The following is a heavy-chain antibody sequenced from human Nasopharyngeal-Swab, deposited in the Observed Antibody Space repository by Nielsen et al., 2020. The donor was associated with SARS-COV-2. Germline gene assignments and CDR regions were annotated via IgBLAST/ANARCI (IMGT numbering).Heavy chain of an antibody. V-gene: IGHV4-34*01. Sequence: SETLSLTCAVYGGSFSGYYWSWIRQPPEKGLEWIGEINHSGSTNYNPSLKSRVTISVDTSKNQFSLKLSSVTAADTAVYYCARDLGLSVYSSGILGYWGQGTLVTVSS. CDR1: GGSFSGYY. J-gene: IGHJ4*02. CDR2: INHSGST. CDR3: ARDLGLSVYSSGILGY. D-gene: IGHD6-19*01.